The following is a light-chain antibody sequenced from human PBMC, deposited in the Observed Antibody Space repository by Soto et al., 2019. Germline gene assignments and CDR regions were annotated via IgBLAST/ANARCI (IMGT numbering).Light chain of an antibody. CDR3: LQDYNYPHT. J-gene: IGKJ2*01. CDR2: GAS. CDR1: QGIRSD. Sequence: AIQMTQSPSSLSASVGDRVTITCRASQGIRSDLGWYQQKPGIAPKLLIYGASTLQSGVPSRFSASGSGTDFTLTISSLQPEDFATYYCLQDYNYPHTFGQGTKVDIK. V-gene: IGKV1-6*01.